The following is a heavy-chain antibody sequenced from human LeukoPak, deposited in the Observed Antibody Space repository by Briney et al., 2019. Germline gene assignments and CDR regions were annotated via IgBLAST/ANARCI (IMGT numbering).Heavy chain of an antibody. CDR1: GDSVSGGSAG. J-gene: IGHJ5*02. D-gene: IGHD3-10*01. CDR2: IYYRSKWYS. CDR3: PGGGLVRGSLHWFDP. Sequence: SQTLSLTCAISGDSVSGGSAGWNWIRQSPSRGFEWLGRIYYRSKWYSDYAISVKSRITINPDTSGNQFSLQLHSVTHDDTAVYYCPGGGLVRGSLHWFDPWGQGTLVTVSS. V-gene: IGHV6-1*01.